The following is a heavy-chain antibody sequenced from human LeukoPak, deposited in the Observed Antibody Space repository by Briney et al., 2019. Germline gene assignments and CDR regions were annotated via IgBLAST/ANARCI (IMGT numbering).Heavy chain of an antibody. CDR3: ATGGQQYYDY. D-gene: IGHD1/OR15-1a*01. J-gene: IGHJ4*02. Sequence: GGSLRLSCAASGLTFRNYWMHWVRQAPGKGLMWLSRITSDGSDTIYADSGKGRLTISRDNAKNTVYLQMNSLSAEDTAVYYCATGGQQYYDYWGQGTLVTVSS. CDR1: GLTFRNYW. V-gene: IGHV3-74*01. CDR2: ITSDGSDT.